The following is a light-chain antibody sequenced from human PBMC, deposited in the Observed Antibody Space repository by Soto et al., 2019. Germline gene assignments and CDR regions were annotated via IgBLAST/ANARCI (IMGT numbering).Light chain of an antibody. CDR2: GNS. J-gene: IGLJ1*01. Sequence: QSVLTQPPSVSGAPGQRGPILLTWDSPNIGAGYDVHWYQQLPGTAPKLLIYGNSNRPSGVPDRFSGSKSGTSASLAITGLQAEDEADYYCQSYDSSLRGVFGTGTKLTVL. CDR1: SPNIGAGYD. V-gene: IGLV1-40*01. CDR3: QSYDSSLRGV.